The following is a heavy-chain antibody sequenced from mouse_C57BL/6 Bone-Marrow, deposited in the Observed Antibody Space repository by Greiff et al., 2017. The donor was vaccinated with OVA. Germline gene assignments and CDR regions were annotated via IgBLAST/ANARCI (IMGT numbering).Heavy chain of an antibody. CDR1: GFTFSDYY. D-gene: IGHD1-1*01. V-gene: IGHV5-12*01. Sequence: EVKLMESGGGLVQPGGSLKLSCAASGFTFSDYYMYWVRQTPEKRLEWVAYISNGGGSTYYPDTVKGRFTISRANAKNTLYLQMSRLKSEDTAMYYCARHYYGSRDYAMDYWGQGTSVTVSS. CDR2: ISNGGGST. CDR3: ARHYYGSRDYAMDY. J-gene: IGHJ4*01.